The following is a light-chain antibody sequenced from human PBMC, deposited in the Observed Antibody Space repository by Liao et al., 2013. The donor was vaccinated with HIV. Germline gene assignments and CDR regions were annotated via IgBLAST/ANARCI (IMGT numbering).Light chain of an antibody. CDR3: QVWDSSSHHYV. CDR2: YDS. Sequence: SYELTQPPSVSVAPGKTARITCGGNNIGSKSVHWYQQKSGQAPVLVIYYDSDRPSGIPERFSGSKSGSTATLTISRAEAGDEADYYCQVWDSSSHHYVFGTGTKVTVL. CDR1: NIGSKS. J-gene: IGLJ1*01. V-gene: IGLV3-21*01.